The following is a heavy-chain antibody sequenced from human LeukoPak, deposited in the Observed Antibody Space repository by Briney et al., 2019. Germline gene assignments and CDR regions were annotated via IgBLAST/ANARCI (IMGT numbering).Heavy chain of an antibody. V-gene: IGHV3-74*01. CDR3: AKDLKAVAGNARFDY. CDR1: GFTFSSYW. J-gene: IGHJ4*02. D-gene: IGHD6-19*01. Sequence: PGGSLRLSCAASGFTFSSYWIYWVRQAPGKGLVWVSRINSDGSSTSYADSVKGRFTISRDNSKDTLYLQMNSLRAEDTAIYYCAKDLKAVAGNARFDYWGQGTLVTVSS. CDR2: INSDGSST.